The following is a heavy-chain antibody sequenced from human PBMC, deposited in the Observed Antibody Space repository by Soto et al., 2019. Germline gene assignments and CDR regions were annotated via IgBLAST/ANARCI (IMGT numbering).Heavy chain of an antibody. Sequence: QVQLVESGGGVVQPGRSLRLSCAASGFTFSSYGMHWVRQAPGEGLGWVAIISYDGSNKYYADSVKGRFTISRDDSTNTLDLQMNSLRVEDTAVYYCAKEGTTIPYYYGMDVWGQGTTVTVSS. V-gene: IGHV3-30*18. CDR1: GFTFSSYG. CDR3: AKEGTTIPYYYGMDV. D-gene: IGHD4-17*01. J-gene: IGHJ6*02. CDR2: ISYDGSNK.